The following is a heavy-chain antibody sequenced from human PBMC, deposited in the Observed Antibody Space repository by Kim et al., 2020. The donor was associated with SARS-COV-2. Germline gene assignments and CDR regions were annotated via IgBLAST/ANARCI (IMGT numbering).Heavy chain of an antibody. CDR2: IKIKTDGGTT. D-gene: IGHD3-10*01. CDR1: GFTFSNAG. J-gene: IGHJ6*02. V-gene: IGHV3-15*01. Sequence: GGSLRLSCTASGFTFSNAGMSWGRQGPWKGLEWGGRIKIKTDGGTTYYAAPVKGRFTISRDDSKNTLYLQMNSLKTEDTAVYYCTTGITMVRGVNDYYYGMDVWGQETPGTVSS. CDR3: TTGITMVRGVNDYYYGMDV.